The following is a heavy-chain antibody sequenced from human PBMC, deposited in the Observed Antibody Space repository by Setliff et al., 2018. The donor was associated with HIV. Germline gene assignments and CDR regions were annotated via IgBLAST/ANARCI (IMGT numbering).Heavy chain of an antibody. CDR3: ARLTVTILEEQNWYFDL. Sequence: SVKVSCKASGGTFSNYGMSWVRQAPGQGLEWMGGIIPIFGTTNYAQKFQGRVTITTDESTSTAYMELSGLRSEDTAVYYCARLTVTILEEQNWYFDLWGRGTLVTVSS. V-gene: IGHV1-69*05. J-gene: IGHJ2*01. CDR2: IIPIFGTT. D-gene: IGHD4-17*01. CDR1: GGTFSNYG.